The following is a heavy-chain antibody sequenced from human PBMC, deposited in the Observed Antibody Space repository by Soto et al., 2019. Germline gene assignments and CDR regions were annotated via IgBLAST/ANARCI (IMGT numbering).Heavy chain of an antibody. D-gene: IGHD3-10*01. V-gene: IGHV4-31*03. CDR2: IYYSGST. CDR3: ARVNPRITMVRGVINWFDP. CDR1: GGSISSGGYY. Sequence: SETLSLTCTVSGGSISSGGYYWSWIRQHPGKGLEWIGYIYYSGSTYYNPSLKSRVTISVDTSKNQFSLKLSSVTAADTAVYYCARVNPRITMVRGVINWFDPWGQGTLVTVS. J-gene: IGHJ5*02.